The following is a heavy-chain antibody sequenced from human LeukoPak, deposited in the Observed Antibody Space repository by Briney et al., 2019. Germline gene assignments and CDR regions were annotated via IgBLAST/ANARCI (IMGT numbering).Heavy chain of an antibody. CDR2: IYYSGST. V-gene: IGHV4-30-4*08. Sequence: SETLSLTCTVSGGSISSGDYYWSWIRQPPGKGLEWIGYIYYSGSTYYNPSLKSRVTISVDTSKNQFPLKLSSVTAADTAVYYCARSTTVKVDYWGQGTLVTVSS. CDR1: GGSISSGDYY. D-gene: IGHD4-11*01. CDR3: ARSTTVKVDY. J-gene: IGHJ4*02.